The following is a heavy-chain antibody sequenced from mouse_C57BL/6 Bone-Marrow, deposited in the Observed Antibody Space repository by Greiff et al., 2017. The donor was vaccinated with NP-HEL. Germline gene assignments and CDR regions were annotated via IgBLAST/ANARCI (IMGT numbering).Heavy chain of an antibody. CDR1: GYAFSSSW. J-gene: IGHJ3*01. V-gene: IGHV1-82*01. CDR2: IYPGDGDT. CDR3: AWLHSPAWFAY. Sequence: QVQLQQSGPELVKPGASVKISCKASGYAFSSSWMNWVKQRPGKGLEWIGRIYPGDGDTNYNGKFKGKATLTADKSSSTAYMQLSSLTSEDSAVYFCAWLHSPAWFAYWGQGTLVTVSA. D-gene: IGHD1-2*01.